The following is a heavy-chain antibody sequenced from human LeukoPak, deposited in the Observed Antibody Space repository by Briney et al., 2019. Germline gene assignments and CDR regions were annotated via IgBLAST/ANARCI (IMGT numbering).Heavy chain of an antibody. CDR3: ASWDHRSGRFQQ. Sequence: SQTLSLTCAISGDSVSSNSAAWNWIRQSPSRGLEWLGRTSYRSKWYNDYAVSVKSRITINPDTSKNQFSLRLNSATPEDTAVYYSASWDHRSGRFQQWGQGTLSPSPQ. V-gene: IGHV6-1*01. D-gene: IGHD3-22*01. CDR1: GDSVSSNSAA. CDR2: TSYRSKWYN. J-gene: IGHJ1*01.